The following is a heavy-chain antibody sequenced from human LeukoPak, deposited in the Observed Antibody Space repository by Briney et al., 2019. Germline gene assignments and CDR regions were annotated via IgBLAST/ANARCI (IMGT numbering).Heavy chain of an antibody. D-gene: IGHD3-3*01. CDR2: ISYDGNKK. V-gene: IGHV3-30*04. CDR1: GFTFSSYA. Sequence: GGSLRLSCAASGFTFSSYAIHWVRQAPGKGLEWVAVISYDGNKKYYADSVKGRFTISRDNSKNTLYLQMNSLRAEDTAVYYCARDKNRVTIFAVAVDYWGQGTLVTVSS. J-gene: IGHJ4*02. CDR3: ARDKNRVTIFAVAVDY.